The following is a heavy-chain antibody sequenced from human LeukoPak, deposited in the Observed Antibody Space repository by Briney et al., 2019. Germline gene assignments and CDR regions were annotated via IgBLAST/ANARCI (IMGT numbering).Heavy chain of an antibody. J-gene: IGHJ3*02. Sequence: SETLSLTCTVSGASTSHFYWNWIRQPPGKGLEWIGYMHNSGNSKHSPSLKGRVTISIDTSKNQFSLQLTSVTAADTAMYFCARSAEWLRNAFDIWGQGTLVIVSS. D-gene: IGHD5-12*01. V-gene: IGHV4-59*01. CDR2: MHNSGNS. CDR3: ARSAEWLRNAFDI. CDR1: GASTSHFY.